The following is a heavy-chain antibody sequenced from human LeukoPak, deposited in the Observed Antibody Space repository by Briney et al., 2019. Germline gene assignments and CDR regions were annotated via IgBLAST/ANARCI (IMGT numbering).Heavy chain of an antibody. CDR1: GDFISNYY. D-gene: IGHD2-8*01. J-gene: IGHJ5*02. Sequence: PSETLSLTCTASGDFISNYYWSWIRQPPGKGLEWIGYIFYDGSTNYYPSLKSRITISVDTSKNQFSLKLNSVTAADTAVYYCARHKSPRSNGPSYGWFDAWGQGTLVTVSS. V-gene: IGHV4-59*08. CDR2: IFYDGST. CDR3: ARHKSPRSNGPSYGWFDA.